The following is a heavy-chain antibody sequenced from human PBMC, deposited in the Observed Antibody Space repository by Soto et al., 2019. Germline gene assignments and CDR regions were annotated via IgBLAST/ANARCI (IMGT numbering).Heavy chain of an antibody. CDR2: ISTYNGNT. CDR3: ARVHGVDTAIPWDY. Sequence: QVQLVQSGAEVKKPGASVKVSCKASGYTFTTYGITWVRQAPGQGLEWMGWISTYNGNTNYAQKLQGRVTLTTDTSTSTAYMELRSLRSDDTAVYYCARVHGVDTAIPWDYWGQGTLVTVSS. D-gene: IGHD5-18*01. CDR1: GYTFTTYG. J-gene: IGHJ4*02. V-gene: IGHV1-18*01.